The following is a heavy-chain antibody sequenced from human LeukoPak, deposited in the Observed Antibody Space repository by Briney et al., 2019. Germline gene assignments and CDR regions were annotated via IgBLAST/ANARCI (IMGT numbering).Heavy chain of an antibody. V-gene: IGHV3-30-3*01. D-gene: IGHD4-17*01. J-gene: IGHJ4*02. CDR3: ARGGYQTTATVYSYFDY. CDR1: GFTFSSYA. CDR2: ISYDGSNK. Sequence: GRSLRLSCAASGFTFSSYAMHWVRQAPGKGLEWVAVISYDGSNKYYADSVKGRFTISRDNSKNTLYLQMNSLRAEDTAVYYCARGGYQTTATVYSYFDYWGQGTLVTVSS.